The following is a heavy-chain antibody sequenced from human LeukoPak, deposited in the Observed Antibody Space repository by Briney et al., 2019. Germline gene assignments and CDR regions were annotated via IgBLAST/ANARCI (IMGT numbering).Heavy chain of an antibody. D-gene: IGHD3-3*02. V-gene: IGHV1-69*05. CDR3: ARVARGYYYYYYMDV. J-gene: IGHJ6*03. CDR2: IIPIFGTA. Sequence: ASVKVSCKAAGYTFTDYYMHWVRQAPGQGLEWMGGIIPIFGTANYAQKFQGRVTITTDESTSTAYMELSSLRSEDTAVYYCARVARGYYYYYYMDVWGKGTTVTVSS. CDR1: GYTFTDYY.